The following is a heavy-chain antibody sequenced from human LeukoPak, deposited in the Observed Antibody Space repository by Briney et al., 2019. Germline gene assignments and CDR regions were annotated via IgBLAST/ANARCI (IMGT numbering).Heavy chain of an antibody. J-gene: IGHJ4*02. CDR1: GYTFTSYG. CDR3: ARGLLVEGYSSREFDY. V-gene: IGHV1-18*01. CDR2: ISAYNGNT. Sequence: ASVKVSCKASGYTFTSYGISWVRQAPGQGLEWMGWISAYNGNTNYAQKLQGRVTMTTDTSTSTAYMELRSLRSDDTAVYYCARGLLVEGYSSREFDYWGQGTLVTVSS. D-gene: IGHD6-13*01.